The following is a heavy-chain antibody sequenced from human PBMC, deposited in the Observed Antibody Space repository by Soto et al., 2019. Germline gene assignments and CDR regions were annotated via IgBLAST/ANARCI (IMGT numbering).Heavy chain of an antibody. J-gene: IGHJ4*02. CDR1: GGSFSGYY. CDR3: ARPKRGGNSVRAFDY. CDR2: INHSGST. D-gene: IGHD2-21*02. Sequence: QVQLQQWGAGLLKPSETLSLTCAVYGGSFSGYYWSWIRQPPGKGLGWIGEINHSGSTNYNPSLKSRVTISVDTSKNQFSLKLSSVTAADTAVYYCARPKRGGNSVRAFDYWGQGTLVTVSS. V-gene: IGHV4-34*01.